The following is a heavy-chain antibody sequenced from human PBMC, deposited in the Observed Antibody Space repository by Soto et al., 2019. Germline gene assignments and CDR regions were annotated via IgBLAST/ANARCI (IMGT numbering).Heavy chain of an antibody. D-gene: IGHD1-26*01. CDR2: INPKTAAT. Sequence: SLTVSCKTAVYTFRDNFILCLRQATGQGLEWVAWINPKTAATNYAKKLQDRVTLTSDTSFSTAYLELTRLRPDDTAIYYCARIKWGLDYYSGMDVWGQGTAV. CDR1: VYTFRDNF. J-gene: IGHJ6*02. V-gene: IGHV1-2*02. CDR3: ARIKWGLDYYSGMDV.